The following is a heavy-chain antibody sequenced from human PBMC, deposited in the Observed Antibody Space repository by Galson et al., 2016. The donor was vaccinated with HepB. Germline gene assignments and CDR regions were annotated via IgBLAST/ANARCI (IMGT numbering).Heavy chain of an antibody. Sequence: SLRLSCAASGFTFNTYSMNWVRQAPGKGLEWVSSISPSSDYIYHADSVKGRFTISRDNAKKSLYLHMSSLRGDDTAIYYCVRNLFTGGADYSVDYWGQGIPVTVSA. CDR1: GFTFNTYS. CDR2: ISPSSDYI. V-gene: IGHV3-21*01. J-gene: IGHJ4*02. CDR3: VRNLFTGGADYSVDY. D-gene: IGHD4-11*01.